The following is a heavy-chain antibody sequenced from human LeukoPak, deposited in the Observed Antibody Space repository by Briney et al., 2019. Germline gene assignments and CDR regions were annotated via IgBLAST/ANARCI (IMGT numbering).Heavy chain of an antibody. D-gene: IGHD3-22*01. V-gene: IGHV3-15*01. CDR1: GFTFNNAW. Sequence: GGSLRLSCAASGFTFNNAWVNWVRQAPGKGLEWVGRIKSKTDGGTTDYAAPVKGRFTISRDDSKNMLYLQMNSLKTEDTAVYYCTTIWPDYYDSSGYYWGQGSLVTVSS. CDR3: TTIWPDYYDSSGYY. CDR2: IKSKTDGGTT. J-gene: IGHJ4*02.